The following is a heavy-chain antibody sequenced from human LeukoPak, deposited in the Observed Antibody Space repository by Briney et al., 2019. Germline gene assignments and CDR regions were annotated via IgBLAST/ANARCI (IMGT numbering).Heavy chain of an antibody. D-gene: IGHD2-15*01. Sequence: PSGTLSLTCAVSGGSISSSNWWSWVRQPPGKGLEWIGEIYHSGSTNYNPSLKSRVTISVDKSKNQFSLKLSSVTAADTAVYYCARDGLGYCSGGSCFRAGYFDYWGQGTLVTVSS. V-gene: IGHV4-4*02. J-gene: IGHJ4*02. CDR1: GGSISSSNW. CDR3: ARDGLGYCSGGSCFRAGYFDY. CDR2: IYHSGST.